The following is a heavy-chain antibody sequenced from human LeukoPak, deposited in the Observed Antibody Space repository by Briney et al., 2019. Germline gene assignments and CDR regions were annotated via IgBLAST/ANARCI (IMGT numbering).Heavy chain of an antibody. V-gene: IGHV3-23*01. D-gene: IGHD3-22*01. CDR3: AKRGVVIRVILVGFHKEAYYFDS. Sequence: GGSLRLSCAVSGITLSNYGMAWVRQAPGKGLEWVAGISDTGGRTNYADSVKGRFTISRDNPKNTLYLLMNSLRAEDTAVYFCAKRGVVIRVILVGFHKEAYYFDSWGQGALVTVSS. CDR1: GITLSNYG. CDR2: ISDTGGRT. J-gene: IGHJ4*02.